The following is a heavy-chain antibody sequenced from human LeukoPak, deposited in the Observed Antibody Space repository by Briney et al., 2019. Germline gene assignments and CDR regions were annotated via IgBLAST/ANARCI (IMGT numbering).Heavy chain of an antibody. CDR2: ISHDGSNK. CDR3: AKDFGISGAGSFDI. V-gene: IGHV3-30*18. J-gene: IGHJ3*02. Sequence: GGSLRLSCAASGFTFSSYGMHWVRQAPGKGLEWVAVISHDGSNKYYADSVKGRLTISRDDSRNTLYLQMNGLRAEDTAVYYCAKDFGISGAGSFDIWGQGTMVTVSS. D-gene: IGHD3-10*01. CDR1: GFTFSSYG.